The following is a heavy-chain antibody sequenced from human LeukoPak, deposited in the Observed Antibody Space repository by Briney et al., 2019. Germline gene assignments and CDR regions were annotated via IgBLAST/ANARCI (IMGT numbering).Heavy chain of an antibody. J-gene: IGHJ4*02. CDR1: GGSISSSSYY. D-gene: IGHD6-6*01. Sequence: SETLSLTCTVSGGSISSSSYYWGWIRQPPGKGLEWIGSIYYSGSTYYNPSLKSRVTISVDTSKNQFSLKLSSVTAADTAVYYCARGIAARNMMFDYWGQGTLVTVSS. CDR2: IYYSGST. CDR3: ARGIAARNMMFDY. V-gene: IGHV4-39*07.